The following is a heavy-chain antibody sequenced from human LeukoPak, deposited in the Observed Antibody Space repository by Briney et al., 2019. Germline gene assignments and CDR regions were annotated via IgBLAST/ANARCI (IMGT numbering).Heavy chain of an antibody. CDR1: GYTFTSYY. J-gene: IGHJ6*02. D-gene: IGHD3-9*01. CDR3: ARDGPRVLRYFDWVGYGMDV. V-gene: IGHV1-46*01. Sequence: GASVKVSCKASGYTFTSYYMHWVRQAPGQGLEWMGIINPSGGSTSYAQKFQGRVTMTRDTSTSTVYMELSSLRSEDTAVYYCARDGPRVLRYFDWVGYGMDVWGQGTTVTVSS. CDR2: INPSGGST.